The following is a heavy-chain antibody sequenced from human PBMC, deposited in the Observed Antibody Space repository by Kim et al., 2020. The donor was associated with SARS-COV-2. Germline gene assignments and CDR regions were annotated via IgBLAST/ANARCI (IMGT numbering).Heavy chain of an antibody. D-gene: IGHD6-19*01. CDR3: ASVAVAGTSAEYFQH. V-gene: IGHV1-3*01. CDR2: INAGNGNT. CDR1: GYTFTSYA. Sequence: ASVKVSCKASGYTFTSYAMHWVRQAPGQRLEWMGWINAGNGNTKYSQKFQGRVTITRDTSASTAYMELSSLRSEDTAVYYCASVAVAGTSAEYFQHWGQGTLVTVSS. J-gene: IGHJ1*01.